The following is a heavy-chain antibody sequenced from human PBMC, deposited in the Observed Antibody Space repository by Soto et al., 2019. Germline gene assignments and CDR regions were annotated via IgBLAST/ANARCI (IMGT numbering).Heavy chain of an antibody. CDR1: GGSISSGGYY. V-gene: IGHV4-31*03. D-gene: IGHD5-12*01. CDR2: IYYSGST. CDR3: ARGDDDGYNSPWVDY. Sequence: QVQLQESGPGLVKPSQTLSLTCTVSGGSISSGGYYWSWIRQHPGKGLEWIGYIYYSGSTYYNPSLKSRVTISVDTSKNQFSLKLSSVTAADTAVYYCARGDDDGYNSPWVDYWGQGTLVTVSS. J-gene: IGHJ4*02.